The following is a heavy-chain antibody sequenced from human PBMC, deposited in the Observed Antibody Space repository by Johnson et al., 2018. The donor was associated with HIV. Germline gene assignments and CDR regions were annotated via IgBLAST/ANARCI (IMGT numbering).Heavy chain of an antibody. V-gene: IGHV3-23*04. CDR1: GFTFDDYG. J-gene: IGHJ3*02. D-gene: IGHD4-23*01. Sequence: EMQLVESGGRLVKPGGSLRLSCAASGFTFDDYGMSWVRQAPGKGLVWVSRISGAGGIRNYADSVKGRFTISRDNSKNTLYLQMNSLRAEDTAIYYCAKDTGGNSGNDGFDMWGRGTMVTVSS. CDR3: AKDTGGNSGNDGFDM. CDR2: ISGAGGIR.